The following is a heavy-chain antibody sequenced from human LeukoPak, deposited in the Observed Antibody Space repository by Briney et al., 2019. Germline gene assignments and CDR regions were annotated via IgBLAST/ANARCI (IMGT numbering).Heavy chain of an antibody. D-gene: IGHD3-22*01. CDR1: GGSISSASYF. Sequence: PSETLSLTCTVSGGSISSASYFWGWIRQPPGKGLEWIGTLYYSGSTYYSASLKSRVTMSGDTSRNQFSLRLSSVNAADTAVYYCAKAGVRYSDSSALYAFDFWGPGNNGHRLF. CDR3: AKAGVRYSDSSALYAFDF. CDR2: LYYSGST. V-gene: IGHV4-39*01. J-gene: IGHJ3*01.